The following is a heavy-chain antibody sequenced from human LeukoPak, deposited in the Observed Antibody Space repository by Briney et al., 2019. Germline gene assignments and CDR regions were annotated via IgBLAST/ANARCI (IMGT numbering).Heavy chain of an antibody. Sequence: PGRSLRLSCAASGFTFDDYAMHWVRQAPGKGLEWVSGISWNSGSIGYADSVKGRFTISRDNAKNSLYLQMNSLRAEDMALYYCAKAEGSMVRGVFPPYFDYWGQGTLDTVSS. J-gene: IGHJ4*02. V-gene: IGHV3-9*03. CDR1: GFTFDDYA. CDR2: ISWNSGSI. D-gene: IGHD3-10*01. CDR3: AKAEGSMVRGVFPPYFDY.